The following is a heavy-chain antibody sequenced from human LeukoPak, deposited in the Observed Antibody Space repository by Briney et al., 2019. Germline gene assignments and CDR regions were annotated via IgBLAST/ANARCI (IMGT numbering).Heavy chain of an antibody. Sequence: GESLKISCKGSGYTFTGYYMHWVRQAPGQGLGWMGWINPNSGGTNYAQKFQGRVTMTRDTSISTAYMELSRLRSDATAVYYCARDFYPSSSWYFDYWGQGTLVTVSS. V-gene: IGHV1-2*02. CDR3: ARDFYPSSSWYFDY. CDR1: GYTFTGYY. D-gene: IGHD6-13*01. J-gene: IGHJ4*02. CDR2: INPNSGGT.